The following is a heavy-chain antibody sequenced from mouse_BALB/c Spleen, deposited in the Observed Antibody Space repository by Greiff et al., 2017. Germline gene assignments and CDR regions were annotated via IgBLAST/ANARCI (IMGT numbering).Heavy chain of an antibody. Sequence: EVNLVESGGGLVKPGGSLKLSCAASGFTFSSYAMSWVRQTPEKRLEWVATISSGGSYTYYPDSVKGRFTISRDNAKNTLYLQMSSLRSEDTAMYYCARKAYGNFMDYWGQGTSVTVSS. V-gene: IGHV5-9-3*01. J-gene: IGHJ4*01. CDR3: ARKAYGNFMDY. CDR2: ISSGGSYT. D-gene: IGHD2-1*01. CDR1: GFTFSSYA.